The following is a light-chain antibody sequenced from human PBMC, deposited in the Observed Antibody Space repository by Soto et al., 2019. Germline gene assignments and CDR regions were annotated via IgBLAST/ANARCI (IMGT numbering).Light chain of an antibody. Sequence: QSVLTQPASVSGSPGQSITISCTGTSSDVGGYNYVSWYQQHPGKAPKLMIYEVSNRPSGVSNRFSGSKSGNTASLTISGLQAEDDGDYYCSSYATRSTLVFGGGTKLTVL. V-gene: IGLV2-14*01. CDR1: SSDVGGYNY. CDR2: EVS. CDR3: SSYATRSTLV. J-gene: IGLJ2*01.